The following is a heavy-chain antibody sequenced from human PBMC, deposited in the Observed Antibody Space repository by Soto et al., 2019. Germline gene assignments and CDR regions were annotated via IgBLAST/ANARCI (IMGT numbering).Heavy chain of an antibody. J-gene: IGHJ3*02. CDR3: ARVPTQSYDDAFAI. CDR2: ISSSSTI. V-gene: IGHV3-48*01. D-gene: IGHD3-22*01. CDR1: GFTFSSYS. Sequence: PGGSLRLSCAASGFTFSSYSMNWVRQAPGKGLEWVSYISSSSTIYYADSVKGRFTISRDNAKNSLYLQMNSLRAEDTAVYYCARVPTQSYDDAFAIWGQGTMVTVSS.